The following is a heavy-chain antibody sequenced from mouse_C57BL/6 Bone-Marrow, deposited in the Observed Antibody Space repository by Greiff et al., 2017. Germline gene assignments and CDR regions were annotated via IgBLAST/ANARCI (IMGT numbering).Heavy chain of an antibody. Sequence: QVTLKESGPGILQSSQTLSLTCSFSGFSLSTSGMGVSRLRQPPGKGLEWLAHLYWDDDTRYNQSMKSRLTFSKDTSRNHVFLTITSVDTADTATYHCARSSPLRWYFAVWGTGTTVTVAS. CDR1: GFSLSTSGMG. CDR2: LYWDDDT. CDR3: ARSSPLRWYFAV. V-gene: IGHV8-12*01. D-gene: IGHD6-1*01. J-gene: IGHJ1*03.